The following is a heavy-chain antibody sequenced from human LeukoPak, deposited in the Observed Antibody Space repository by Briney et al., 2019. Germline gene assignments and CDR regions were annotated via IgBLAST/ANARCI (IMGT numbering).Heavy chain of an antibody. CDR2: ISSSSSSM. J-gene: IGHJ5*02. V-gene: IGHV3-48*04. D-gene: IGHD1-26*01. CDR1: GFTFSDYS. Sequence: PGGSLRLSCVASGFTFSDYSMNWVRQAPGKGLEWVSYISSSSSSMHYADSVKGRFTISRDNSKNSLYLQMNSLRAEDTAVYYCARHPLPWDSDRGRPWGQGTLVTVSS. CDR3: ARHPLPWDSDRGRP.